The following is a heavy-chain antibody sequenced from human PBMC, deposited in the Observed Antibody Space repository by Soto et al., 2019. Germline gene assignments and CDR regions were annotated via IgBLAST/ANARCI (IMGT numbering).Heavy chain of an antibody. D-gene: IGHD6-19*01. CDR1: GGSISSYY. V-gene: IGHV4-59*01. CDR3: ARPLTGIAVAGGAFDI. J-gene: IGHJ3*02. CDR2: IYYSGST. Sequence: SETLSLTCTVSGGSISSYYWSWIRQPPGKGLEWIGYIYYSGSTNYNPSLKSRVTISVDTSKNQFSLKLSSVTAADTAVYYCARPLTGIAVAGGAFDIWGQGTMVTVS.